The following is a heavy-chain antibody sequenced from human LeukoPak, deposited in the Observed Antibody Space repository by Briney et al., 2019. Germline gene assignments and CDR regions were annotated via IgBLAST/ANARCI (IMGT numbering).Heavy chain of an antibody. J-gene: IGHJ4*02. CDR1: GFSFAYYA. Sequence: GGSLRLSCAASGFSFAYYAMHWVRQAPGKGLEWVSLITANGDSTYYADSVKGRSTISRDNSKNSLSLQVNSLRTEDTALYYCAKDIEAGTAGFSFDYWGQGTLVAVSS. D-gene: IGHD2-21*02. CDR2: ITANGDST. V-gene: IGHV3-43*02. CDR3: AKDIEAGTAGFSFDY.